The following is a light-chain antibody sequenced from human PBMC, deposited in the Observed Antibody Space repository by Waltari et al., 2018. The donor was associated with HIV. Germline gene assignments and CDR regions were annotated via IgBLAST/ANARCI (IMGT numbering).Light chain of an antibody. CDR3: QAWDTGTAL. V-gene: IGLV3-1*01. J-gene: IGLJ2*01. Sequence: SFDLTQPPSVSVSLGQTATITCSGDKLGERYTSWYQQKPGQSPVLVMYRDDKRPSGVPERFSGSNSGDTSTLTISGTQASDEADYYCQAWDTGTALFGGGTQLAVL. CDR2: RDD. CDR1: KLGERY.